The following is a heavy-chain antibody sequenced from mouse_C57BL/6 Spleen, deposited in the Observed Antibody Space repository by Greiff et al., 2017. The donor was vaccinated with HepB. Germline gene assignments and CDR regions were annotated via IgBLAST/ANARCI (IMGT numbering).Heavy chain of an antibody. Sequence: QVQLQQSGAELVKPGASVKISCKASGYAFSSYWMNWVKQRPGKGLEWIGQIYPGDGDTNYNGKFKGKATLTADKSSSTAYMQLSSLTSEDSAVYFCARSGTTVQNFDYWGQGTTLTVSS. CDR1: GYAFSSYW. V-gene: IGHV1-80*01. D-gene: IGHD1-1*01. J-gene: IGHJ2*01. CDR2: IYPGDGDT. CDR3: ARSGTTVQNFDY.